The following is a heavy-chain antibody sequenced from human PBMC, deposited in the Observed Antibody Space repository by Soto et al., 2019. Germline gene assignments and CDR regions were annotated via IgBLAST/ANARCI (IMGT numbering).Heavy chain of an antibody. D-gene: IGHD6-19*01. CDR3: AKDPDSSGWYSLGY. Sequence: EVQLLESGGGLVQPGGSLRLSCAASGFTFSSYAMSWVRQAPGKGLEWVSAISGSGGSTYYADSVKGRFTISRDNSKNALYLQMNSLRAEDTAVYYCAKDPDSSGWYSLGYWGQGTLVTVSS. CDR1: GFTFSSYA. V-gene: IGHV3-23*01. CDR2: ISGSGGST. J-gene: IGHJ4*02.